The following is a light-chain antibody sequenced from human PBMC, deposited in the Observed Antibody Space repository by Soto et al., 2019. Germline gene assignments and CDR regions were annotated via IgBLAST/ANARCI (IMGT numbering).Light chain of an antibody. V-gene: IGKV1-5*01. CDR2: DAS. CDR1: QSISSW. J-gene: IGKJ1*01. Sequence: DIHLTQSPSTLNPSVGNRLTINCRASQSISSWLAWYQQKPGKAPKLLIYDASSLEVGVPSRFSGSGSRTEFTLTISSLQPDDYGTYYCQQYYDFRTFGQGTQVDNK. CDR3: QQYYDFRT.